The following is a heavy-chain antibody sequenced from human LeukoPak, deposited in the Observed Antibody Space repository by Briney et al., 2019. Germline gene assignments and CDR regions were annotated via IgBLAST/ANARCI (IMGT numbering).Heavy chain of an antibody. D-gene: IGHD6-19*01. J-gene: IGHJ3*02. Sequence: SETLSLTCNVSGGSIGGHTFYWDWIRQPPGQGLEWIATIYYNGNTFYNPSLKSRVAISTDMSKSQFSLHLSSVSAADTAVYYCARLTALAGHRGAFDIWGPGTMVTVS. CDR1: GGSIGGHTFY. CDR3: ARLTALAGHRGAFDI. V-gene: IGHV4-39*01. CDR2: IYYNGNT.